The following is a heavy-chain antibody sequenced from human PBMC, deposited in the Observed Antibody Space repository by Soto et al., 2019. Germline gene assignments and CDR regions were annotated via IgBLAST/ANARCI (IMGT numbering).Heavy chain of an antibody. CDR2: ITHSGTYV. J-gene: IGHJ4*02. CDR3: ARARGNDWYSDY. V-gene: IGHV3-21*01. Sequence: GGSLRLSCTASGFTFSEYSMSWVRQAPGKGLEWVSSITHSGTYVYYADSVKGRFTISRDSASNSLFLQMTSLRAEDTAVYHCARARGNDWYSDYWGQGTLVTAPQ. CDR1: GFTFSEYS. D-gene: IGHD5-12*01.